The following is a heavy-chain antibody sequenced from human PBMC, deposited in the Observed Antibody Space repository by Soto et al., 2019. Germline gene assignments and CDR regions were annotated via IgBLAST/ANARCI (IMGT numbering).Heavy chain of an antibody. D-gene: IGHD3-22*01. Sequence: QVQLVESGGGVVQPGRSLRLSCAASGFTFSSYGMHWVRQAPGKGLQWVAVISYDGSNKYYADSVKGRFTISRDNSKNTLYMQMNSRRAVDTAVYYCVGVYYFGDYWGQGALVTVSS. CDR3: VGVYYFGDY. CDR1: GFTFSSYG. V-gene: IGHV3-30*03. J-gene: IGHJ4*02. CDR2: ISYDGSNK.